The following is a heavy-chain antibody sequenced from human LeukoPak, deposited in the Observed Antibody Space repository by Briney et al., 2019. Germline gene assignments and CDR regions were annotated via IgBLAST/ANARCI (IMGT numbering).Heavy chain of an antibody. Sequence: SESLSLTCTVSGGSISSYYWSWIRQPPRKGLEWIGYINYSGSTNYNPSLKRRVTISVDTSKNQFSLKVSSVTAADTAVYYCARGESKRYSGYDYYVMDVWGQGTTVTVSS. CDR3: ARGESKRYSGYDYYVMDV. D-gene: IGHD5-12*01. CDR2: INYSGST. V-gene: IGHV4-59*01. J-gene: IGHJ6*02. CDR1: GGSISSYY.